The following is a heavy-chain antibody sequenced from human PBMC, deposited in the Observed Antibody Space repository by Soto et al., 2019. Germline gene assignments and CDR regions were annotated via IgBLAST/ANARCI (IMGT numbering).Heavy chain of an antibody. CDR1: GGSISSYY. J-gene: IGHJ6*02. V-gene: IGHV4-59*01. Sequence: SETLSLTCTVSGGSISSYYWSWIRQPPGKGLEWIGYIYYSGSTNYNPSLKSRVTISVDTSKNQFSLKLSSVTAADTAVYYCARGVGSYYYGMDVWGQGTTVTVSS. D-gene: IGHD2-15*01. CDR2: IYYSGST. CDR3: ARGVGSYYYGMDV.